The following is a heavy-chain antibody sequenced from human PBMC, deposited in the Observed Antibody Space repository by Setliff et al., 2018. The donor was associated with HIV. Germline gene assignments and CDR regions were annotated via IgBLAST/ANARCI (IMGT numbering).Heavy chain of an antibody. CDR2: IYYSGST. V-gene: IGHV4-61*01. CDR1: GGSISGSSYY. CDR3: ARDGPLEGSYRYYYYYMDV. Sequence: LSLTCTVSGGSISGSSYYWGWIRQSPEKGLEWIGYIYYSGSTNYNPSLKSRVTISVDTSKNQFSLKLSSVTAADTAVYYCARDGPLEGSYRYYYYYMDVWGKGTTVTVSS. D-gene: IGHD3-10*01. J-gene: IGHJ6*03.